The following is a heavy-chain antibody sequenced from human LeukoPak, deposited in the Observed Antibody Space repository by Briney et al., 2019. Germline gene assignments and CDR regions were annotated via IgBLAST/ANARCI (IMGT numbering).Heavy chain of an antibody. CDR1: GFTLSTYG. CDR2: ISGSGDST. V-gene: IGHV3-23*01. J-gene: IGHJ4*02. CDR3: AKADRRSDLPYYFDY. Sequence: GGTLRLSCAASGFTLSTYGMSWVRQAPGKGLAWVSGISGSGDSTYYADSVRGRFTISRDNSKNTLFLQMNSLRAEDTAVYYCAKADRRSDLPYYFDYWGQGTLVTVSS.